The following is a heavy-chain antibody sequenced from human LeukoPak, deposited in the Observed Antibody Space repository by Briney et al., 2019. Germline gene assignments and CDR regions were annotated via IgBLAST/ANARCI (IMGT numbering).Heavy chain of an antibody. CDR1: GGTFSSYA. J-gene: IGHJ1*01. V-gene: IGHV1-69*13. CDR2: IIPIFGTA. CDR3: ARGGDPQGHFQH. D-gene: IGHD5-12*01. Sequence: ASVKVSCKASGGTFSSYAISWVRQAPGQGLEWMGGIIPIFGTANYAQEFQGRVTITADESTSTAYMELSSLRSEDTAVYYCARGGDPQGHFQHWGQGTLVTVSS.